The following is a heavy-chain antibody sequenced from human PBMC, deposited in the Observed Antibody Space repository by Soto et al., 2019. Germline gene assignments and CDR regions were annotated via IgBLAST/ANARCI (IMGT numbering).Heavy chain of an antibody. V-gene: IGHV2-5*02. CDR1: GFSLRTSGVG. Sequence: QITLKESGPTLVKPTQTLTLTCTLSGFSLRTSGVGVGWIRQPPGKALEWLALIYWDDDKRYSPSLKSRIPITKDTTKSLVVRTMTNMEPVDTATYYCARTSYYDYIGGPYRPYSFDYWGQGTLVTVSS. D-gene: IGHD3-16*02. CDR3: ARTSYYDYIGGPYRPYSFDY. CDR2: IYWDDDK. J-gene: IGHJ4*02.